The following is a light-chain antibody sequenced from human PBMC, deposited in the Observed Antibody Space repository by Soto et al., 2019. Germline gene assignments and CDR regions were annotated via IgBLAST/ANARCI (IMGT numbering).Light chain of an antibody. V-gene: IGLV2-14*01. CDR2: EVN. Sequence: ALTQPASVSGSPGQSITISCTGTSSDVGGYNYVSWYQQHPGKAPKLIIYEVNNRPSGVSNRFSGSKSGNTASLTISGLQAEDEADYYCSSYSDSSPYVFGTGTKVTVL. CDR3: SSYSDSSPYV. J-gene: IGLJ1*01. CDR1: SSDVGGYNY.